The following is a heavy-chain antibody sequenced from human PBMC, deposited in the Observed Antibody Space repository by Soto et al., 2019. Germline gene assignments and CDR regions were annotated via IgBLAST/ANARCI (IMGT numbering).Heavy chain of an antibody. Sequence: GGSLRLSCAASGFTFSSYAMSWVRQAPGKGLEWVSAISGSGGSTYYADSVKGRFTFSRDNSKNTLYLQMNSLRAEDTDVYYCAKDLAAYDYIWGSYMPSAGRSNNDYWGQGTLVTVSS. J-gene: IGHJ4*02. CDR3: AKDLAAYDYIWGSYMPSAGRSNNDY. D-gene: IGHD3-16*01. CDR2: ISGSGGST. V-gene: IGHV3-23*01. CDR1: GFTFSSYA.